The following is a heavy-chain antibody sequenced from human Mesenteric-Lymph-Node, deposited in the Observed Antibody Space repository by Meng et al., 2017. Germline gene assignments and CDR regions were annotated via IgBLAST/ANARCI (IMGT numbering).Heavy chain of an antibody. D-gene: IGHD2/OR15-2a*01. CDR2: IYTDGSST. V-gene: IGHV3-74*02. CDR1: GFTFSTYW. J-gene: IGHJ4*02. CDR3: ARAQGRIWFDY. Sequence: EVEVVESGGGLGEPGGSLRLSGAASGFTFSTYWMHWVRQAPGKGLVWVSRIYTDGSSTSYADSVKGRFTVSRDNAKNTLYLQMNSLRAEDTAVYYCARAQGRIWFDYWGQGTLVTVSS.